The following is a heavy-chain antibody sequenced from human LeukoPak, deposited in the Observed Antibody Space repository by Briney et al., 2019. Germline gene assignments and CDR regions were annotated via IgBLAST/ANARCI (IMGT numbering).Heavy chain of an antibody. D-gene: IGHD6-19*01. V-gene: IGHV1-69*06. Sequence: GASVKVSCKASGGTFSSYAISWVRQAPGQGLEWMGGIIPIFGTANYAQKFQGRVTITADKSTSTAYMELSSLRSEDTAVYYCARGAQYTSGWPHWYFDLWGRGTLVTVSS. CDR2: IIPIFGTA. J-gene: IGHJ2*01. CDR3: ARGAQYTSGWPHWYFDL. CDR1: GGTFSSYA.